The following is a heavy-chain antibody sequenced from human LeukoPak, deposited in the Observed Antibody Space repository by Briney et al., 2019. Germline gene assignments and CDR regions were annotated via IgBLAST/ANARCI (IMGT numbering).Heavy chain of an antibody. V-gene: IGHV3-7*01. D-gene: IGHD3-22*01. Sequence: PGGSLRLSCAASGFTFSTYWMSWDRQAPGKVLEWVANIKHDGSEKYYVDSVRGRFTISRDNAKNSLYLQMNSLRAEDTAVYYCARGRYHYDSSGYYCWDYWGQGTLVTVSS. CDR1: GFTFSTYW. CDR2: IKHDGSEK. J-gene: IGHJ4*02. CDR3: ARGRYHYDSSGYYCWDY.